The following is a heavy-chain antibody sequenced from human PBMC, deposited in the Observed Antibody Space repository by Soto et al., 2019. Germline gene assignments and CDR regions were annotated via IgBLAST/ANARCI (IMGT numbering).Heavy chain of an antibody. V-gene: IGHV3-23*01. CDR3: AKPPYDYIWGSYRPGDYFDY. CDR2: ISGSGGST. D-gene: IGHD3-16*02. CDR1: GFTFSSYA. J-gene: IGHJ4*02. Sequence: EVQLLESGGGLVQPGGSLRLSCAASGFTFSSYAMSWVRQAPGKGLEWVSAISGSGGSTYYAHSVKGRFTISRDNSKNTLYLQMNSLRAEDTAVYYCAKPPYDYIWGSYRPGDYFDYWGQGTLVTVSS.